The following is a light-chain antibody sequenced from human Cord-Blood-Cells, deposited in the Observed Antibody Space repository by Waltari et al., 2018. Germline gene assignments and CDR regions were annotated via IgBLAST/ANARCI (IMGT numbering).Light chain of an antibody. V-gene: IGKV1-9*01. CDR3: QQLNSDPQT. CDR2: AAS. CDR1: QGISSY. Sequence: DIQFTQSPSLLSPSLGAIVALTCRASQGISSYLAWYQQKPGKAPKLLIYAASPLQSGVPSRCSGSGSGTEFTLTISSLQPEDFATDDCQQLNSDPQTFGQGTKVEIK. J-gene: IGKJ1*01.